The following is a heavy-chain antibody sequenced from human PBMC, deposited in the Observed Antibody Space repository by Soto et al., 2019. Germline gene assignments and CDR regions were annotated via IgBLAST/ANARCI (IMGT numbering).Heavy chain of an antibody. V-gene: IGHV4-34*01. CDR3: ARGPRYNWNDVLDY. J-gene: IGHJ4*02. CDR1: GGSFSGYY. CDR2: INHSGST. Sequence: LSLTCAVYGGSFSGYYWSWIRQPPGKGLEWIGEINHSGSTNYNPSLKSRVTISVDTSKNQFSLKLSSVTAADTAVYYCARGPRYNWNDVLDYWGQGTLVTVSS. D-gene: IGHD1-20*01.